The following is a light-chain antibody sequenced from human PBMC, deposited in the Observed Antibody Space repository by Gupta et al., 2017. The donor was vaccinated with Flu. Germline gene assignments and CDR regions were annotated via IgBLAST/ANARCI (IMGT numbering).Light chain of an antibody. CDR2: EVT. CDR3: SSHAGRVTWV. Sequence: QSAPTQPRSVSGSPGQSVTISCTGTSNDVGGDNRVSWYEQRPGKAPKLILYEVTGRPSGVADRISGSKSGNTASLAISGRRADGEAGYYCSSHAGRVTWVFGTGSTVTVL. CDR1: SNDVGGDNR. J-gene: IGLJ1*01. V-gene: IGLV2-11*01.